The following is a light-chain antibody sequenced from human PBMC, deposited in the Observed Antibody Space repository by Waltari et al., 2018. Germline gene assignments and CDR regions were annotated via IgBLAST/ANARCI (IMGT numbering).Light chain of an antibody. V-gene: IGKV3-20*01. J-gene: IGKJ1*01. CDR1: QSVSRT. CDR2: DAS. CDR3: QKYGTLPAT. Sequence: EIVLTQSPGTLSLSPGETATRSCRASQSVSRTLAWYQQKPGQAPRLLIYDASSRATGIPDRFSGSGSGTDFSLTISRLEPEDFAVYYCQKYGTLPATFGQGTKVEIK.